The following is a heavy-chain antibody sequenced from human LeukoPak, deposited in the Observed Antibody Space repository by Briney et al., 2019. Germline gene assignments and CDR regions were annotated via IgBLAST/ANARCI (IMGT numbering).Heavy chain of an antibody. CDR3: AKEKKYYYDSTGYPGYDY. CDR2: ISSSGSTI. D-gene: IGHD3-22*01. J-gene: IGHJ4*02. CDR1: GFTFSDYY. Sequence: GGSLRLSCAASGFTFSDYYMSWIRQAPGKGLEWVSYISSSGSTIYYADSVKGRFTISRDNSKNTLYLQMNSLRAEDTAVYYCAKEKKYYYDSTGYPGYDYWGQGTLVTVSS. V-gene: IGHV3-11*04.